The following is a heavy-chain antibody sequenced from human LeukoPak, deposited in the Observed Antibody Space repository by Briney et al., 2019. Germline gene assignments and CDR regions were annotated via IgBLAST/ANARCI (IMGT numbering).Heavy chain of an antibody. CDR2: IYYSGST. J-gene: IGHJ4*02. V-gene: IGHV4-59*01. CDR3: ARDHRGYSYGLFNN. D-gene: IGHD5-18*01. CDR1: GGSMSSYY. Sequence: ADTLSLTCTVSGGSMSSYYWSWIRQPPGKGLEWIGSIYYSGSTNYNPSLKSRVTISVDTSKNQFSLRLSSVTAADTAVYYCARDHRGYSYGLFNNWGQGTLVTVSS.